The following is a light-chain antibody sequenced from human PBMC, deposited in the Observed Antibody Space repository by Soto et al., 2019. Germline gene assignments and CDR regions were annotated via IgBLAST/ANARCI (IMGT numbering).Light chain of an antibody. CDR1: SSNIGSDY. CDR3: AAWDDSLSGYV. V-gene: IGLV1-47*01. J-gene: IGLJ1*01. Sequence: VLTQPPSASGTPGQRVTISCSGSSSNIGSDYVYWYQQFPGTAPKLLIYRNNQRPSGVPDRFSGSKSGTSASLAISGLRSEDEADYYCAAWDDSLSGYVFGTGTKVTVL. CDR2: RNN.